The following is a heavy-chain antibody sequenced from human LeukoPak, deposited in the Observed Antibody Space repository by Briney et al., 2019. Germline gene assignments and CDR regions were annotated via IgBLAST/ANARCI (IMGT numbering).Heavy chain of an antibody. D-gene: IGHD6-13*01. V-gene: IGHV3-23*01. Sequence: GGSLRLSCAASGSTFRSYAMSWVRQAPGKGPERVSTISGSGGSTYYADSVKGRFTISRDNSKNTLYLQMNSLRAEDTAVYCCAKDRIAAAGINWFDPWGQGTLVTVSS. CDR3: AKDRIAAAGINWFDP. J-gene: IGHJ5*02. CDR1: GSTFRSYA. CDR2: ISGSGGST.